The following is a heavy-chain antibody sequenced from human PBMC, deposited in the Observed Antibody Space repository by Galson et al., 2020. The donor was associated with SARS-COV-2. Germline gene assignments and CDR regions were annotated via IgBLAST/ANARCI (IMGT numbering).Heavy chain of an antibody. J-gene: IGHJ6*03. CDR3: ARRKYYNYYMDV. Sequence: SETLSPTCSVSGGSISTSSDYWGWIRQPPGKGLEWLATTSYSGSTYYNPSLKSRVMISVDKSKNQFSLKMDSVTAADTAVYYCARRKYYNYYMDVWGKGTTVTISS. V-gene: IGHV4-39*01. CDR2: TSYSGST. CDR1: GGSISTSSDY.